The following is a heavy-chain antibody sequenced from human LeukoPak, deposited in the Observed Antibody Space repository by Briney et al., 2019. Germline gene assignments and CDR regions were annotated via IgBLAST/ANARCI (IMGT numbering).Heavy chain of an antibody. Sequence: SETLSLTCAVYGGSFSGYYWSWIRQPPGKGLEWIGEINRSGSTNYNPSLKSRVTISVDTSQNQFSLKLSSVTAADTAVYYCARAWATGVRGSLNWFDPWGQGTLVTVSS. CDR1: GGSFSGYY. CDR3: ARAWATGVRGSLNWFDP. V-gene: IGHV4-34*01. J-gene: IGHJ5*02. D-gene: IGHD3-10*01. CDR2: INRSGST.